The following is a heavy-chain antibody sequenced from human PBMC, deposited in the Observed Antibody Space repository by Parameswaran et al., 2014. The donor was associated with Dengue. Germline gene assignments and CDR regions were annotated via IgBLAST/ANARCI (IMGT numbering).Heavy chain of an antibody. CDR3: ARDAFSFRFWSGYYTEPNPFGGMDV. V-gene: IGHV1-2*02. J-gene: IGHJ6*02. Sequence: WVRQAPGQGLEWMGWINPNSGGTNYAQKFQGRVTMTRDTSISTAYMELSRLRSDDTAVYYCARDAFSFRFWSGYYTEPNPFGGMDVWGQGTTVTVSS. CDR2: INPNSGGT. D-gene: IGHD3-3*01.